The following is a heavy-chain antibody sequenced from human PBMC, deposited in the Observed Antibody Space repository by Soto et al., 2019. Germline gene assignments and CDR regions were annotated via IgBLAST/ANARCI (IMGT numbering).Heavy chain of an antibody. J-gene: IGHJ5*02. Sequence: QVHLQQWGAGLLKPSETLSLTCAVYGESFIGYYWTWILQSPGKGLEWIGEIHHGGSTNYNPSLKSLVTIAIDTSNNPFSLKLTSVSAADTSVYYCARTDIVTTNWFDPCGQGTLVTVAS. CDR2: IHHGGST. D-gene: IGHD5-12*01. V-gene: IGHV4-34*01. CDR3: ARTDIVTTNWFDP. CDR1: GESFIGYY.